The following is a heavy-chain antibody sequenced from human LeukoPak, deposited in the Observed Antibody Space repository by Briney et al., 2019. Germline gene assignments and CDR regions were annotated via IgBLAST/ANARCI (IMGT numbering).Heavy chain of an antibody. J-gene: IGHJ3*02. V-gene: IGHV1-2*02. CDR2: INPNSGKT. Sequence: VASVKVSCKASGYTFTGHYIHWVRQAPGQGLEWMGWINPNSGKTNYPQKFQGRVTMTRDTSISSAYMELSRLRSDDTAVYYCASRVTLNAFDIWGQGTMVTVSS. CDR3: ASRVTLNAFDI. D-gene: IGHD3-22*01. CDR1: GYTFTGHY.